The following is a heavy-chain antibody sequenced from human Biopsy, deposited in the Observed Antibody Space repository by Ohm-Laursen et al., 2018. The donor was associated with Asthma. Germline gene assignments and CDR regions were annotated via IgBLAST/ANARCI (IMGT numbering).Heavy chain of an antibody. CDR1: GFTFRSYA. J-gene: IGHJ4*02. CDR3: ARDVMEWYLPAFDF. V-gene: IGHV3-30-3*01. Sequence: SLRLSCTAFGFTFRSYAMHWVRQAPGKGLEWVAVGGSYYDGGLKYYADSVNGRFTVSRDDSKNTLYLQMNSLRPDDTAVYYCARDVMEWYLPAFDFWGQGTLVTVSS. CDR2: GGSYYDGGLK. D-gene: IGHD3-3*01.